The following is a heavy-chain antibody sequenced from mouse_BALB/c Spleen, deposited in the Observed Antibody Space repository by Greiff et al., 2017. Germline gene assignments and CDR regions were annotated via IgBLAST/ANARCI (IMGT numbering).Heavy chain of an antibody. Sequence: VQLQQSGAELVKPGASVKLSCTASGFNIKDTYMHWVKQRPEQGLEWIGRIDPANGNTKYDPKFQGKATITADTSSNTAYLQLSSLTSEDTAVYYCARRDGLYAMDYWGQGTSVTVSS. CDR3: ARRDGLYAMDY. J-gene: IGHJ4*01. CDR1: GFNIKDTY. V-gene: IGHV14-3*02. D-gene: IGHD1-2*01. CDR2: IDPANGNT.